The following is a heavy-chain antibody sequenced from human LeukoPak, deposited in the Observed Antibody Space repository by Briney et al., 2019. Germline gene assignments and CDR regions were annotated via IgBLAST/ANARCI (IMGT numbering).Heavy chain of an antibody. J-gene: IGHJ6*03. CDR2: IYYSGST. V-gene: IGHV4-59*08. CDR1: GGSISSYY. CDR3: ARHTLYNYYYMDV. Sequence: PSETLSLTCTVSGGSISSYYWSWIRQPPGKGLEWIGYIYYSGSTNYNPSLKSRVTISVDTSKNQFSLKLSSVTAADTAVYYCARHTLYNYYYMDVWGKGTTVTVPS.